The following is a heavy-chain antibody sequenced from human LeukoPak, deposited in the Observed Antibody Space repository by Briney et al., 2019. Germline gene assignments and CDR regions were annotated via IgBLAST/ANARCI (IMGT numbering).Heavy chain of an antibody. CDR1: GFTFSSYA. CDR3: AKENYGDSTGGRFQH. D-gene: IGHD4-17*01. Sequence: GGSLRLSCAASGFTFSSYAMSWVRQPPVKGLEWVSVISGSGGSTYYADSVKGRFTISRVNSKNTLYLQMNSLRAEDTAVYYCAKENYGDSTGGRFQHWRQGTLVTVSS. CDR2: ISGSGGST. J-gene: IGHJ1*01. V-gene: IGHV3-23*01.